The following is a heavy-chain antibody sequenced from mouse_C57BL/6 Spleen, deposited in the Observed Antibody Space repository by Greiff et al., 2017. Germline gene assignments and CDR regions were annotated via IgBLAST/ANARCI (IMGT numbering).Heavy chain of an antibody. CDR3: AREGYYNYFDY. CDR1: GFTFSDYY. Sequence: EVQLVESEGGLVQPGSSMKLSCTASGFTFSDYYMAWVRQVPEKGLEWVANINYDGSSTYYLDSLKSRFIISRDNAKNILYLQMSSLKSEDTATYYCAREGYYNYFDYWGQGTTRTVSS. D-gene: IGHD2-3*01. V-gene: IGHV5-16*01. CDR2: INYDGSST. J-gene: IGHJ2*01.